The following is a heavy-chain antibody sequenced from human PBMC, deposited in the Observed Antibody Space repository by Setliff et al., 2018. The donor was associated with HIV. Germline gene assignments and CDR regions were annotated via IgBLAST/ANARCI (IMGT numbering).Heavy chain of an antibody. CDR3: ARSTGSTSHYYFMDV. J-gene: IGHJ6*03. V-gene: IGHV4-59*01. CDR2: IYYTGST. Sequence: SETLSPTCIVSGGSITSYYWSWIRQPPGKGLEWIGYIYYTGSTNYNPSLKGRVTISVETSKNHFSLKLFSVTAADTAVYYCARSTGSTSHYYFMDVWGKGTTVTVSS. CDR1: GGSITSYY.